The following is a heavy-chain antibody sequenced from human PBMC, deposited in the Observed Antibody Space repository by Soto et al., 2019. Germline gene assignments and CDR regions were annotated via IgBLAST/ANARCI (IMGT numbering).Heavy chain of an antibody. D-gene: IGHD3-10*02. V-gene: IGHV3-15*01. CDR2: IKSKSEGETT. J-gene: IGHJ4*02. Sequence: AGGSLRLSCVVSGFTFNNAWMSWVRQAPGKGLEWVGRIKSKSEGETTDYAAPVKGRFTISRDDSKNTLYLQMDSLRTEDTAVYYCTTVTVVNVHSDYWGQGTLVTVSS. CDR3: TTVTVVNVHSDY. CDR1: GFTFNNAW.